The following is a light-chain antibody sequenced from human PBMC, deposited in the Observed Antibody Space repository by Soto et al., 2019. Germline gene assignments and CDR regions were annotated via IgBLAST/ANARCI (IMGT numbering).Light chain of an antibody. CDR2: GAS. J-gene: IGKJ4*01. CDR1: QGITSY. Sequence: IPLTQSPSSLSASVGDSVTITCRASQGITSYLAWYQQKPGKAPNLLIYGASTLQSGVPSRFSGSGSGTDFTLTINSLQAEDFATYYFQQTRSYPSTFGGGTKGDIK. CDR3: QQTRSYPST. V-gene: IGKV1-9*01.